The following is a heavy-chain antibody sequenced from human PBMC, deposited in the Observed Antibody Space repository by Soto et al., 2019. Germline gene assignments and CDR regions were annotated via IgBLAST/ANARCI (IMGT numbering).Heavy chain of an antibody. V-gene: IGHV4-34*01. CDR3: ARVMRLQYRLNHYYYYMDV. CDR2: INHSGST. CDR1: GGSFSDHY. J-gene: IGHJ6*03. D-gene: IGHD4-4*01. Sequence: SETLSLTCGVYGGSFSDHYWSWIRQPPGKGLEWIGEINHSGSTNYNPSLKSRVTISVDTSKNQFSLKLSSVTAADTAVYYCARVMRLQYRLNHYYYYMDVWGKGTTVTVSS.